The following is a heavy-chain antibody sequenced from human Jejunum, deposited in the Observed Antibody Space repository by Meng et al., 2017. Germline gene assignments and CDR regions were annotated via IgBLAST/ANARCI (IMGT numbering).Heavy chain of an antibody. CDR3: ARGYSDSSGYYLYYFDF. CDR2: ITLSGVSA. Sequence: GESLKISCAASGLSCSSSAMSWVRQAPGKGLEWVSSITLSGVSAYYADYVKGRFTISRDNSKNTLYLQLNRLRAEDTAVYYCARGYSDSSGYYLYYFDFWGRGTLVTVSS. CDR1: GLSCSSSA. V-gene: IGHV3-23*01. J-gene: IGHJ4*02. D-gene: IGHD3-22*01.